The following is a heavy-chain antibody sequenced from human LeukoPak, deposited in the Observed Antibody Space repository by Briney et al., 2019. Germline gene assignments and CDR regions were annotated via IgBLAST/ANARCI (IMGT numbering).Heavy chain of an antibody. V-gene: IGHV3-30*02. CDR1: GFTFSSYG. CDR3: AKNPEPRGYSYAPDAFDI. CDR2: IRYDGSNK. D-gene: IGHD5-18*01. J-gene: IGHJ3*02. Sequence: PGGSLRLSCAASGFTFSSYGMHWVRQAPGKGLEWGAFIRYDGSNKYYADSVKGRFTISRDNSKNTLYLQMNSLRAEDTAVYYCAKNPEPRGYSYAPDAFDIWGQGTMVTVSS.